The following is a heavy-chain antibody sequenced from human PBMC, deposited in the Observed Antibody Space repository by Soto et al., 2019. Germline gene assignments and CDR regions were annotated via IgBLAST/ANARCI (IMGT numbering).Heavy chain of an antibody. CDR2: IYYSGST. J-gene: IGHJ5*02. CDR1: GGSISSSSYY. V-gene: IGHV4-39*07. D-gene: IGHD5-12*01. Sequence: PXETLSLTCTVSGGSISSSSYYWGWIRQPPGKGLEWIGSIYYSGSTYYNPSLKSRVTISVDTSKNQFSLKLSSVTAADTAVYYCARDRYSGYSYNWFDPWGQGTLVTVSS. CDR3: ARDRYSGYSYNWFDP.